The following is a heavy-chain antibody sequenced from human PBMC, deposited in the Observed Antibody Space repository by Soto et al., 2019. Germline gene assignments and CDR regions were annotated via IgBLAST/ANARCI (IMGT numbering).Heavy chain of an antibody. V-gene: IGHV3-30*18. CDR3: AKDLVGREPIDY. CDR1: GFTFSSYG. CDR2: ISYDGSNK. J-gene: IGHJ4*02. Sequence: QVQLVESGGGVVQPGRSLRLSCAASGFTFSSYGMHWVRQAPGKGLEWVAVISYDGSNKYYADSVKGRFTISRDNSKNTLYLQMNSLRAEDTAVYYCAKDLVGREPIDYWGQGTLVTVSS. D-gene: IGHD2-2*01.